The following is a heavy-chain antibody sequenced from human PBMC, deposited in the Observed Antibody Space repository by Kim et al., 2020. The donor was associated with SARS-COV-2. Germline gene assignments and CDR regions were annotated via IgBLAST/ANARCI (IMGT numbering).Heavy chain of an antibody. D-gene: IGHD1-7*01. J-gene: IGHJ5*02. V-gene: IGHV4-34*01. CDR2: T. Sequence: TDYNPSHKSRVTISVAASKNQCSRELSSVTAADTAVYYCARGLELHWFDPWGQGTLVTVSS. CDR3: ARGLELHWFDP.